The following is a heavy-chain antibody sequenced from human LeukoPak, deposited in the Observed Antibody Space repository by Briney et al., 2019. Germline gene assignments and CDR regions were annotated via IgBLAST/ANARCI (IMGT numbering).Heavy chain of an antibody. CDR2: ISYDGSNK. CDR3: AKDSGPLGGPRYGYFQH. D-gene: IGHD1-14*01. CDR1: GFTFSSYG. V-gene: IGHV3-30*18. Sequence: GGSLRLSCAASGFTFSSYGMHWVRQAPGKGLEWVAVISYDGSNKYYADSVKGRFTISRDNSKNTLYLQMNSLRAEDTAVYYCAKDSGPLGGPRYGYFQHWGQGTLVTVSS. J-gene: IGHJ1*01.